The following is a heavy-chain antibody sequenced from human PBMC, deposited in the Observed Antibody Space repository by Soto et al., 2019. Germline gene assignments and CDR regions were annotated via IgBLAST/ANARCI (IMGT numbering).Heavy chain of an antibody. CDR3: ARDEYYDFWSGQYH. D-gene: IGHD3-3*01. CDR1: GGSISSYY. CDR2: IYYSGST. Sequence: PSETLSLTCTVSGGSISSYYWSWIRQPPGKGLEWIGYIYYSGSTNYNPSLKSRVTISVDTSKNQFSLKLSSVTAADTAVYYCARDEYYDFWSGQYHWGQGTLVTVSS. V-gene: IGHV4-59*01. J-gene: IGHJ5*02.